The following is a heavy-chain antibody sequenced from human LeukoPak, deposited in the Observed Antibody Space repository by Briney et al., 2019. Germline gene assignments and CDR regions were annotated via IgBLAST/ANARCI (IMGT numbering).Heavy chain of an antibody. D-gene: IGHD2-21*01. CDR1: GDSVSSNSAA. Sequence: SQTLSLTCAISGDSVSSNSAAWNWIRQSPSRGLEWLGRTYYRSKWYNDYAISVRSRITFNPDTSNNQFSLQLISVTPEDTAVYYCAGGNRAYYFFHYWGQGTLVTVSS. V-gene: IGHV6-1*01. CDR3: AGGNRAYYFFHY. CDR2: TYYRSKWYN. J-gene: IGHJ4*02.